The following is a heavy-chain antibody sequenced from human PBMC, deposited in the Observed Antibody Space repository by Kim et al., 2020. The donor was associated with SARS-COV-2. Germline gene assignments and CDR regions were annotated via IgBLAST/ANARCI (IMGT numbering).Heavy chain of an antibody. CDR2: IYYSGST. CDR1: GGSISNYY. Sequence: SETLSLTCTVSGGSISNYYWSWIRQPPGKGLEWIGYIYYSGSTNYNPSLKSRVTISVDTSKNQFSLKLSSVTAADTAVYYCAREIGYCSSTSCYHGMDVWGQGTTVTVSS. V-gene: IGHV4-59*13. D-gene: IGHD2-2*03. CDR3: AREIGYCSSTSCYHGMDV. J-gene: IGHJ6*02.